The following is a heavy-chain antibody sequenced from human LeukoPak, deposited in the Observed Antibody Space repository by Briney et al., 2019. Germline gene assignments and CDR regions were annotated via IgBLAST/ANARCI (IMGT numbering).Heavy chain of an antibody. J-gene: IGHJ4*02. CDR1: GFTFSSYS. CDR3: ATRNYYDRRAYYYYYLDF. Sequence: GGSLRLSCAASGFTFSSYSMSWVRQAPGKGLEWVSAISGSGGSTYYADSVKGRFTISRDNSKNTLYLQMNSLRAGDSAVYYCATRNYYDRRAYYYYYLDFWGQGTLVSVSS. V-gene: IGHV3-23*01. D-gene: IGHD3-22*01. CDR2: ISGSGGST.